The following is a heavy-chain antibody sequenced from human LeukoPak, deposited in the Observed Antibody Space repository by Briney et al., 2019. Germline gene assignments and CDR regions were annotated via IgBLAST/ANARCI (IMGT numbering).Heavy chain of an antibody. Sequence: SVKVSCKASGGTFSSYAISWVRQAPGQGLEWMGGIIPIFGTANYAQKFQGRVTITADESTSTAYMELSSLRSEVTAVYYCARGPSGYDSSYYYGMDVWGQGTTVTVSS. D-gene: IGHD5-12*01. V-gene: IGHV1-69*13. CDR2: IIPIFGTA. CDR3: ARGPSGYDSSYYYGMDV. J-gene: IGHJ6*02. CDR1: GGTFSSYA.